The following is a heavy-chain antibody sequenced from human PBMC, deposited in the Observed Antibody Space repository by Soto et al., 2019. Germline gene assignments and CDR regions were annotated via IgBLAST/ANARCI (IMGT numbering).Heavy chain of an antibody. CDR3: AKDPPSERMQPDYGMDV. V-gene: IGHV3-23*01. CDR1: GFTFSSLA. CDR2: ISGSGGST. D-gene: IGHD6-13*01. Sequence: PGGSLRLSCAASGFTFSSLAMSWVRQAPGKGLDWVSAISGSGGSTYSADSVKGRFTISRDNSKNTLYLQMNSLRVEDTAVYYCAKDPPSERMQPDYGMDVWGQGTTVTVSS. J-gene: IGHJ6*02.